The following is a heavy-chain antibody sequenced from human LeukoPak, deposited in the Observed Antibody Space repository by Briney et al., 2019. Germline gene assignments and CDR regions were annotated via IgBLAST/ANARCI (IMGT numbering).Heavy chain of an antibody. CDR1: GGSISSYY. D-gene: IGHD5-24*01. CDR3: ARGLDGYSAVAFDI. CDR2: IYSSGST. V-gene: IGHV4-4*07. J-gene: IGHJ3*02. Sequence: SETLSLTCTVSGGSISSYYWSWIRQPAGKGLEWIGRIYSSGSTNYNPSLKSRVTISVDTSKNQFSLKLSSVTAADTAVYYCARGLDGYSAVAFDIWGQGTMVTVSS.